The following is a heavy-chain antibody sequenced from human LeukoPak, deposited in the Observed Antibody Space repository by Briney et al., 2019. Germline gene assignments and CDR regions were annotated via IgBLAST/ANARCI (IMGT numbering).Heavy chain of an antibody. CDR1: AYSISSGYY. CDR2: VYHSGST. J-gene: IGHJ4*02. V-gene: IGHV4-38-2*02. Sequence: KSSETLSLTCTVTAYSISSGYYWGWIRQPPGKGLECVGGVYHSGSTFYNPSLKSRVTISADTSKNQVSLKLNSVTAADTAVYYCARHWGTGHGTGAGPIDYWGQGTLVTVSS. D-gene: IGHD3/OR15-3a*01. CDR3: ARHWGTGHGTGAGPIDY.